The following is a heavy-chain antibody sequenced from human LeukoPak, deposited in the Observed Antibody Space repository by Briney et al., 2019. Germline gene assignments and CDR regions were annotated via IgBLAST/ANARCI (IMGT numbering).Heavy chain of an antibody. CDR1: GGSISSSSYY. J-gene: IGHJ4*02. V-gene: IGHV4-39*01. D-gene: IGHD1-26*01. CDR2: IYYNGST. Sequence: SETLSLTCTVSGGSISSSSYYWGWIRQPPGKGLEWIGSIYYNGSTYYNPSLKSRVTISVDTSKNQFSLKLSSVTAADTAVYYCARPRSYYSPYFDYWGQGTLVTVSS. CDR3: ARPRSYYSPYFDY.